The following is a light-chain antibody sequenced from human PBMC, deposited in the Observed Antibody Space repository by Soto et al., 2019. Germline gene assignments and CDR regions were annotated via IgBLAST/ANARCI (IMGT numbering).Light chain of an antibody. V-gene: IGKV1-5*03. Sequence: DIQMTQSPSTLSASVGDRVTITCRSSQSISSWLAWYQQKPGKAPKLLIYKASSLESGVPSRFSGSGSGKELTITISSLQPDDFATYYCQQYNSYPWTFGQGTKVEIK. CDR3: QQYNSYPWT. CDR1: QSISSW. CDR2: KAS. J-gene: IGKJ1*01.